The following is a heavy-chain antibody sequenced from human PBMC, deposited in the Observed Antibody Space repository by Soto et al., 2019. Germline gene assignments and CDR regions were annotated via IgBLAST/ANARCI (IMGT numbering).Heavy chain of an antibody. CDR1: GGTFSSYT. CDR3: ASESSRDYYDSSGYFAY. J-gene: IGHJ4*02. V-gene: IGHV1-69*02. CDR2: IIPILGIA. D-gene: IGHD3-22*01. Sequence: QVQLVQSGAEVKKPGSSVKVSCKASGGTFSSYTISWVRQAPGQGLEWMGRIIPILGIANYAQKFQGRVTITADKSTSTAYMELSSLRSEDTAVYYCASESSRDYYDSSGYFAYWGQGTLVTVSS.